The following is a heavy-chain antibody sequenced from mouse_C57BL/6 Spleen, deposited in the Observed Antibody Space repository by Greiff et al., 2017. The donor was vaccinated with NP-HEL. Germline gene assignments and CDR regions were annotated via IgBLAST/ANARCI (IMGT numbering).Heavy chain of an antibody. V-gene: IGHV1-26*01. J-gene: IGHJ3*01. D-gene: IGHD2-1*01. CDR2: INPNNGGT. CDR1: GYTFTDYY. CDR3: ARDYYGNPWFAY. Sequence: EVQLQQSGPELVKPGASVKISCKASGYTFTDYYMNWVKQSHGKSLEWIGDINPNNGGTSYNQKFKGKATLTVDKSSSTAYMELRSLTSEDSAVYYCARDYYGNPWFAYWGQGTLVTVSA.